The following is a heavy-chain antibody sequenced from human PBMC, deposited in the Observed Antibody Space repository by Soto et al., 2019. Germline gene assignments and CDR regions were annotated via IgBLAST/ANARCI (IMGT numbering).Heavy chain of an antibody. V-gene: IGHV4-30-4*01. Sequence: PSETLSLTCTVSGGSISSDDYYWSWIRQPPGKGLEWLGYISYIGSTFYNPSLKSRLTISIDTSKNQFSLKLSSMTAADTAVYYCARYNTTAACLDYWGQGTLVTVSS. CDR2: ISYIGST. CDR3: ARYNTTAACLDY. J-gene: IGHJ4*02. CDR1: GGSISSDDYY. D-gene: IGHD4-17*01.